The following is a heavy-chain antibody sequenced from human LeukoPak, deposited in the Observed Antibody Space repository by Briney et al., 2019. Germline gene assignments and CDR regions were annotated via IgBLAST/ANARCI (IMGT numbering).Heavy chain of an antibody. D-gene: IGHD3-3*01. CDR2: IYTTGNT. V-gene: IGHV4-4*07. J-gene: IGHJ4*02. Sequence: SETLSLTCSVSGGSISSYYWSWIRQPAGKGREWIGRIYTTGNTDYNPSLKSRVTLSVDTSKNQFSLNLSSVTAADTAVYYCARDARGWSGFDYWGQGTLVTVSS. CDR1: GGSISSYY. CDR3: ARDARGWSGFDY.